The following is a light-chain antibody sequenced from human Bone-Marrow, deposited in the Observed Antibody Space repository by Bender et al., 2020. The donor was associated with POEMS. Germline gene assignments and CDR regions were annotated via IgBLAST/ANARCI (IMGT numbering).Light chain of an antibody. CDR2: EVS. CDR3: TSYAGSNTVV. J-gene: IGLJ2*01. Sequence: QSALTQPPSASGSPGQSVTISCTGTSSDVGAYNFVSWYQHHPGKAPKLMISEVSERPSGVPDRFSGSKSGNTASLTVSGLQAEDEADYYCTSYAGSNTVVFGGGTKLTVL. CDR1: SSDVGAYNF. V-gene: IGLV2-8*01.